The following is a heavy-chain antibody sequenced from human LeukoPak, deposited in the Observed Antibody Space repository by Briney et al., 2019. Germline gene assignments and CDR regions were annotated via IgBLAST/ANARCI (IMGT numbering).Heavy chain of an antibody. V-gene: IGHV4-34*01. CDR2: INHSGST. CDR3: ARPRYGSGSLDS. Sequence: SETLSLTCAVYGESFSGHYWTWVRQPPGKGLEWIGEINHSGSTTSNPSLNNRVTISVDTSKNQFSLKLTSVTAADTAVYYCARPRYGSGSLDSWGQGTLVTVSS. J-gene: IGHJ4*02. D-gene: IGHD3-10*01. CDR1: GESFSGHY.